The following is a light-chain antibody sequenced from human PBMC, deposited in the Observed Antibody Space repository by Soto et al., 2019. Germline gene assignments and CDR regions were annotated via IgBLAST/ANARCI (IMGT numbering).Light chain of an antibody. CDR3: QQYNSYSPRT. V-gene: IGKV1-5*01. Sequence: DIQMTQSPSTLSASVGDRVTITCRASQSISSRLAWYQQKPGKAPKLLIYDVSSLESGVPSRFSGSGSGTEFTLSISSLQPDDFATYNCQQYNSYSPRTFGQGTKVDI. J-gene: IGKJ1*01. CDR2: DVS. CDR1: QSISSR.